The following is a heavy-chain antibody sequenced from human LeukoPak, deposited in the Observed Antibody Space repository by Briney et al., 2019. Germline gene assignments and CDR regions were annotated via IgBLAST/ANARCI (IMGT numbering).Heavy chain of an antibody. D-gene: IGHD3-22*01. CDR3: ARHLRPMIVESDNWFDP. Sequence: SETLSLTCTVSGGSISSSSYYWGWIRQPPGKGLEWIGSIYYSGSTYYNPSLKSRVTISVDTSKNQFSLKLSSVTAADTAVYYCARHLRPMIVESDNWFDPWGQGTLVTVSS. CDR2: IYYSGST. CDR1: GGSISSSSYY. J-gene: IGHJ5*02. V-gene: IGHV4-39*01.